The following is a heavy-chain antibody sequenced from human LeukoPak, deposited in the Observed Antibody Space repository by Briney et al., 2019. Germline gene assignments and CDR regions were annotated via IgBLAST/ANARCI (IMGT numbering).Heavy chain of an antibody. Sequence: GGSLRLSCAVSGITFSSYWMSWVRQAPGKGLEWGANIKEDGSEKYYVDSVKGRFTISRDNAKNSLYLEMDSLRPEDTAVYYCAAGGNSDYWGQGTLVTVSS. D-gene: IGHD4-23*01. CDR3: AAGGNSDY. CDR2: IKEDGSEK. J-gene: IGHJ4*02. CDR1: GITFSSYW. V-gene: IGHV3-7*01.